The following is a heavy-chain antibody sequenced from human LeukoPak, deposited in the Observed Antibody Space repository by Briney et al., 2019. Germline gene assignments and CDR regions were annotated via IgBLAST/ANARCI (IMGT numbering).Heavy chain of an antibody. CDR3: ARDRRCSGGSCYRSRSRGRTVNWFDP. V-gene: IGHV1-46*01. Sequence: ASVKVSCKASGYTFTSYYMHWVRQAPGQGLEWMGIINPSGGSTSYAQKFQGRVTMTRDTSTSTVYMELSSLRSEDTAVYYCARDRRCSGGSCYRSRSRGRTVNWFDPWGQGTLVTVSS. J-gene: IGHJ5*02. CDR2: INPSGGST. CDR1: GYTFTSYY. D-gene: IGHD2-15*01.